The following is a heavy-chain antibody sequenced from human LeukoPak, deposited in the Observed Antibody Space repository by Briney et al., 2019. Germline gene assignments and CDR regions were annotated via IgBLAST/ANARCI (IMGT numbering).Heavy chain of an antibody. J-gene: IGHJ5*02. CDR2: IYSGGST. CDR3: AKDYKTGWYYYDSSGYSGWFDP. Sequence: PGGSLRLSCAASGFTFSSYGMHWVRQAPGKGLEWVSVIYSGGSTYYADSVKGRFTISRDNSKNTLYLQMNSLRAEDTAVYYCAKDYKTGWYYYDSSGYSGWFDPWGQGTLVTVSS. CDR1: GFTFSSYG. V-gene: IGHV3-NL1*01. D-gene: IGHD3-22*01.